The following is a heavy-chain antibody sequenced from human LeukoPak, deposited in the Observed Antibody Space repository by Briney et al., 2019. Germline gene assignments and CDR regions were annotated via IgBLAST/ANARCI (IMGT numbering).Heavy chain of an antibody. Sequence: ASVKVSCKASGYTFTAYYMHWVRQASGQGLEWLGWINPDIGGATYAQKFQGRVTMTRDTSTSTAYMELNRLTSDDTAVYYCARHGNYYDSSGYNYYFDYWGQGTLGTVSS. V-gene: IGHV1-2*02. CDR2: INPDIGGA. CDR1: GYTFTAYY. CDR3: ARHGNYYDSSGYNYYFDY. D-gene: IGHD3-22*01. J-gene: IGHJ4*02.